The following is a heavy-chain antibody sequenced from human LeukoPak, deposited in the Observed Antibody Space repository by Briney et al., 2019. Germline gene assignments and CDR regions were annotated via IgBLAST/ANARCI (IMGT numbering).Heavy chain of an antibody. V-gene: IGHV4-4*09. CDR2: IYTSGST. D-gene: IGHD3-22*01. Sequence: PSETLSLTCTVSGVSISSYYWSWIRQPPGKGLEWIGYIYTSGSTNYNPSLKSRVTISVDTSKNQFSLKLSSVTAADTAVYYCARAHAHYYDSSGYYYWFDPWGQGTLVTVSS. CDR1: GVSISSYY. CDR3: ARAHAHYYDSSGYYYWFDP. J-gene: IGHJ5*02.